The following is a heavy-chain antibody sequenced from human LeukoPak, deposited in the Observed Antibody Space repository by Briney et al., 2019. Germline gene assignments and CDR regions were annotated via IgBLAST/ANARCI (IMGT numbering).Heavy chain of an antibody. Sequence: PSETLSLTCTVSGGSISSYYWSWIRRPPGKGLEWIGYIYYSGSTNYNPSLKSRVTISVDTSKNQFSLKLSSVTAADTAVYYCASKTYYYGSGSYLDAFDIWGQGTMVTVSS. D-gene: IGHD3-10*01. CDR3: ASKTYYYGSGSYLDAFDI. J-gene: IGHJ3*02. CDR1: GGSISSYY. V-gene: IGHV4-59*01. CDR2: IYYSGST.